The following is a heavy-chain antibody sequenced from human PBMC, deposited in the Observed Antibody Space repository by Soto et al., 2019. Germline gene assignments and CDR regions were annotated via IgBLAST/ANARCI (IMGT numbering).Heavy chain of an antibody. V-gene: IGHV3-7*03. D-gene: IGHD2-2*01. J-gene: IGHJ4*02. CDR3: ARDSLGYCTSTSCYWSEDY. Sequence: EVQLVESGGGLVQPGGSLRLSCSASGFTFSTYWMSWVRQAPGKGLEWVANIKQDGSEKYYVDSVKGRFTISRDNAKNCLYLQMNSLRAEDTAVYYCARDSLGYCTSTSCYWSEDYCGQVTLVTVSS. CDR1: GFTFSTYW. CDR2: IKQDGSEK.